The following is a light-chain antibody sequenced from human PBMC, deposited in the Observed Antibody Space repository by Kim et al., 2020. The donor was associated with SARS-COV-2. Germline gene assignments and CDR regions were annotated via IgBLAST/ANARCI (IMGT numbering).Light chain of an antibody. Sequence: VSPGERATLSCMASQSVSSNLAWYQQKPGQAPRLLIYGASTRATGIPARFIGSGSGTEFTLTISSLQSEDFAVYYCQQYNDWPPLTFGGGTKVEI. CDR2: GAS. J-gene: IGKJ4*01. CDR1: QSVSSN. V-gene: IGKV3-15*01. CDR3: QQYNDWPPLT.